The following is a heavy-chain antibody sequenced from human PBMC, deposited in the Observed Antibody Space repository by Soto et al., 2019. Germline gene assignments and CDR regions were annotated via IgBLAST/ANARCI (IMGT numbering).Heavy chain of an antibody. D-gene: IGHD5-18*01. J-gene: IGHJ6*02. Sequence: ASVKVSCKASGYTFTSYYMHWVRQAPGQGLEWMGIINPSGGSTSYAQKFQGRVTMTRDTSTSTVYMELSSLRSEDTAVYYCARDQPYSYGFGEVPPLEYYYGMDVWGQGTTVTVSS. CDR2: INPSGGST. V-gene: IGHV1-46*01. CDR3: ARDQPYSYGFGEVPPLEYYYGMDV. CDR1: GYTFTSYY.